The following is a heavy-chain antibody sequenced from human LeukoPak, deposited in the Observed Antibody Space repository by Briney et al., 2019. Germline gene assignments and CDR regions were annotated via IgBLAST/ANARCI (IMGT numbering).Heavy chain of an antibody. V-gene: IGHV4-59*01. CDR3: AVAGLSGIDY. CDR1: GGSISSYY. D-gene: IGHD6-19*01. Sequence: SETLSLTCTVSGGSISSYYWSWIRQPPGKGPEWIGYIYYSGSTNYNPSLKSRVTISVDTSKNQFSLKLSSVTAADTAVYYCAVAGLSGIDYWGQGTLVTVSS. J-gene: IGHJ4*02. CDR2: IYYSGST.